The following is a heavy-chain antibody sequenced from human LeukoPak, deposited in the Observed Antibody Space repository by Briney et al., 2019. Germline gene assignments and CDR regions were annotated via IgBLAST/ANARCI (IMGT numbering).Heavy chain of an antibody. D-gene: IGHD2-15*01. V-gene: IGHV3-33*01. J-gene: IGHJ5*02. CDR3: ARDSGGYVRWFDP. CDR1: GFTFSSYG. CDR2: IWYDGSNK. Sequence: GGSLRLSCAASGFTFSSYGMHWVRQAPGKGLEWVAVIWYDGSNKYYADSVKGRFTISRDNAKNSLYLQMNSLRAEDTAVYYCARDSGGYVRWFDPWGQGTLVTVSS.